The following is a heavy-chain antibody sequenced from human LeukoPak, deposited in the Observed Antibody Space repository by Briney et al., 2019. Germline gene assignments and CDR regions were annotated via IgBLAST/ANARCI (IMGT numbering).Heavy chain of an antibody. CDR2: INHSGST. J-gene: IGHJ6*04. V-gene: IGHV4-34*01. Sequence: SETLSLTCDVHSGSFSGYYWSWIRQPPGKGLEWIGEINHSGSTNYNPSLKSRVTISVDTSKNQFSLKLSSVTAADTAVYYCARRVGGWYRWDVWGKGTTVTISS. CDR3: ARRVGGWYRWDV. D-gene: IGHD6-19*01. CDR1: SGSFSGYY.